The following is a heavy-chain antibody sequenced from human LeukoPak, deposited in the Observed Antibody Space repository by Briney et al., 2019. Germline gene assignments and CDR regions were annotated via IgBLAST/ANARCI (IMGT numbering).Heavy chain of an antibody. D-gene: IGHD3-9*01. CDR2: ISYDGSNK. CDR3: ARGERHFDWLSGVNAFDI. V-gene: IGHV3-30*14. J-gene: IGHJ3*02. CDR1: GFTFSSYA. Sequence: GGSLRLSCAASGFTFSSYAMHWVRQAPGKGLEWVAVISYDGSNKYYADSVKGRFTISRDNSKNTLYLQMISLRAEDTAVYYCARGERHFDWLSGVNAFDIWGQGTMVSVSS.